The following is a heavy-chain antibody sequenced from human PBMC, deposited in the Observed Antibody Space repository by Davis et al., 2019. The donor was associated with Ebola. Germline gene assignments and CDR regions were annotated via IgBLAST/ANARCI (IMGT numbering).Heavy chain of an antibody. J-gene: IGHJ2*01. D-gene: IGHD4-17*01. CDR2: LYRDERT. CDR1: GFTFSSNS. V-gene: IGHV3-66*04. Sequence: GESLKISCAASGFTFSSNSMNWVRQAPGKGLEWVSVLYRDERTYYVDSVKGRFTISRDNSKNTLYLQMNSLRAEDTAVYYCARHAYGDFWYFDLWGRGTRVTVSS. CDR3: ARHAYGDFWYFDL.